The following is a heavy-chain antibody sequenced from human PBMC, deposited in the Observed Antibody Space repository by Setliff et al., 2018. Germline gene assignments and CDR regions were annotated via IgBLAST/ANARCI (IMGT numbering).Heavy chain of an antibody. CDR3: ARDRAYSSFDY. D-gene: IGHD2-21*01. Sequence: PGGSLRLSCVASGFTFSNYEFNWVRQAPGKGLEWISYISNGGGAVKYADSVKGRFTISRDNAKNSLYLQMSSLRAEDTAVYYCARDRAYSSFDYWGQGTLVTVSS. CDR1: GFTFSNYE. J-gene: IGHJ4*02. CDR2: ISNGGGAV. V-gene: IGHV3-48*03.